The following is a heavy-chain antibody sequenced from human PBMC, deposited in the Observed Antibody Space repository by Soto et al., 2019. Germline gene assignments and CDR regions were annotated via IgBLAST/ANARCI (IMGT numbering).Heavy chain of an antibody. J-gene: IGHJ4*02. CDR2: IYYSGST. Sequence: PSLTCTVSGGSISSGGYYWSWIRQHPGKGLEWIGYIYYSGSTYYNPSLKSRVTISVDTSKNQFSLKLSSVTAADTAVYYCAKYHLGAPTSRNTFDYWGQGTLVTVSS. V-gene: IGHV4-31*03. D-gene: IGHD2-15*01. CDR3: AKYHLGAPTSRNTFDY. CDR1: GGSISSGGYY.